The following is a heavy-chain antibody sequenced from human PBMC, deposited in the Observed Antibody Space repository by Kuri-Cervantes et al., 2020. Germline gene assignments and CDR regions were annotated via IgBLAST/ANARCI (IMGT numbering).Heavy chain of an antibody. J-gene: IGHJ5*02. CDR2: SNSDGSRI. CDR1: GFTLSSYW. Sequence: GESLKISCAASGFTLSSYWMHWVRQAPGKGLELVSRSNSDGSRISFADSLKGRFTISRDSAKNTLYLQMNSMRAEDTAVSYCARSDWFDPWDQGTLVTVSS. V-gene: IGHV3-74*01. CDR3: ARSDWFDP.